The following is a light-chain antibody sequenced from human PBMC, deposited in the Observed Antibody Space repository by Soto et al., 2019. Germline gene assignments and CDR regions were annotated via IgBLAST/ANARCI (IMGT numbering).Light chain of an antibody. CDR1: QTISSNY. CDR3: QQYVSWT. J-gene: IGKJ1*01. CDR2: GTS. Sequence: EIVFTQSPGTLSVSPGERATLSCRASQTISSNYLAWYQQKPGQAPSLLIYGTSSRATGIPDRFSGSGSGTDFTLTISRLEPEDSAIYFCQQYVSWTFGQGTKVEIK. V-gene: IGKV3-20*01.